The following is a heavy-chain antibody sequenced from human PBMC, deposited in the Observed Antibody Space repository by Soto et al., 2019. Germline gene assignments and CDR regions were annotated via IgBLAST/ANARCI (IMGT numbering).Heavy chain of an antibody. Sequence: EVQLVESGGGLVQPGGSLRLSCAASGFIFDSFALSWVRQAPGKGLEWVSGIGGSGGRTYYADSVKGRFTISRDNSRNTLYLQMSSLSDEDTAIYYCAKDRAFWFGEGGWFDPWGQGTLVTVSS. CDR1: GFIFDSFA. J-gene: IGHJ5*02. V-gene: IGHV3-23*04. D-gene: IGHD3-10*01. CDR2: IGGSGGRT. CDR3: AKDRAFWFGEGGWFDP.